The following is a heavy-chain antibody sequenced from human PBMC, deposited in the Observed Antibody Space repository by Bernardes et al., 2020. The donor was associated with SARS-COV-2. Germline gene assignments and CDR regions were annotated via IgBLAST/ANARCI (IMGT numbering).Heavy chain of an antibody. CDR3: ARDLFWWSAADY. CDR1: GYTFSGYY. D-gene: IGHD3-16*01. J-gene: IGHJ4*02. V-gene: IGHV1-2*02. CDR2: INADSGAT. Sequence: ASVKVSCTTSGYTFSGYYFHWIRQAPGQGLEWMGWINADSGATTYAQKFQGRVTVTRDTSIRTTYMELNSLRGEDTAVYFCARDLFWWSAADYWGQGTLVTVS.